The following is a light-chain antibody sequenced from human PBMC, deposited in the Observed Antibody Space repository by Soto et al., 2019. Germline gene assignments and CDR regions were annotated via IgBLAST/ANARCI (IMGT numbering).Light chain of an antibody. CDR1: QSVSSSY. Sequence: EIGLTQSPGTLSLSPGERATLSCRASQSVSSSYLAWYQQKPGQAPRLLIYGASSRATGIPDRFSGRGSGKDFTLTISRLEPEDSAVYYFQQYGDSPPTFGPGTKLEIK. J-gene: IGKJ2*01. CDR2: GAS. CDR3: QQYGDSPPT. V-gene: IGKV3-20*01.